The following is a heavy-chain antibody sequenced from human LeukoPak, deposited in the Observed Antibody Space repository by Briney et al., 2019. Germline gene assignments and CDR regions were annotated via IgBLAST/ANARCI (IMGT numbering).Heavy chain of an antibody. CDR3: ARARQPGVFDY. J-gene: IGHJ4*02. CDR1: GFTFSSYS. CDR2: ISSSSSYI. V-gene: IGHV3-21*01. Sequence: GGSLRLSCAASGFTFSSYSMNWVRQAPGKGLEWVSSISSSSSYIYYADSVKGRFTISRDNTKNSLYLQMNSLRAEDTAVYYCARARQPGVFDYWGQGTLVTVSS.